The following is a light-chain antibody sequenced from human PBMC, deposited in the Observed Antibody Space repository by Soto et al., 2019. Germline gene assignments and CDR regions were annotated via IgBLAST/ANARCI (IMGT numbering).Light chain of an antibody. V-gene: IGKV1-39*01. J-gene: IGKJ3*01. CDR2: AAS. CDR3: QQKDT. CDR1: QSISSY. Sequence: DIQMTQSPSSLSASVGDRVTITCRASQSISSYLNWYQQKPGKAPKLLIYAASSLQSGVPSRFSGSGSGTDFTLTISSLQPEDFATYYCQQKDTFGPGTKGDIK.